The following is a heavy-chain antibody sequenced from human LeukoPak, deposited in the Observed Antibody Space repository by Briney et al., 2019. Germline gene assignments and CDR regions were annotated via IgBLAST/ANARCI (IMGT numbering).Heavy chain of an antibody. CDR1: GGSISSYY. CDR2: IYYSGST. CDR3: ARPSRDGYKYTFDY. D-gene: IGHD5-24*01. J-gene: IGHJ4*02. V-gene: IGHV4-59*01. Sequence: SETLSLTCTVPGGSISSYYWSWTRQPPGKGLEWIGYIYYSGSTNYNPSLKSRVTISVDTSKNQFSLKLNSVTAADTAVYYCARPSRDGYKYTFDYWGQGTLVTVSS.